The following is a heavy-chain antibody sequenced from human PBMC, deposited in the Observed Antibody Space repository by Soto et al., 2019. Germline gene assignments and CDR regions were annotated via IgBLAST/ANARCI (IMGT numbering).Heavy chain of an antibody. CDR2: ISSSSTYM. V-gene: IGHV3-21*01. Sequence: PGGSLRLSCAASGFTFSSYSMNWVRQAPGKGLEWVSSISSSSTYMYYADSVKGRFTISRDNAENSLYLQMNSLRAEDTAVYYCAREYCSGGSCRPPGHWGQGTLVTVSS. CDR1: GFTFSSYS. J-gene: IGHJ4*02. CDR3: AREYCSGGSCRPPGH. D-gene: IGHD2-15*01.